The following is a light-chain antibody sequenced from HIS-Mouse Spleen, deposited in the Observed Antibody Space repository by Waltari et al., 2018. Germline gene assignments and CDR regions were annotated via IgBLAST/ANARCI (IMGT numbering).Light chain of an antibody. J-gene: IGKJ1*01. CDR1: QSVSSN. V-gene: IGKV3-15*01. CDR3: QQYNNWWT. Sequence: DIEMTQSLATLSVSPGERATLSCRASQSVSSNLAWYQQTPGQAPRLLIYGASTRATGIPARFSGSGSGTEFTLTISSMQSEDFAVYYCQQYNNWWTFGQGTKVEIK. CDR2: GAS.